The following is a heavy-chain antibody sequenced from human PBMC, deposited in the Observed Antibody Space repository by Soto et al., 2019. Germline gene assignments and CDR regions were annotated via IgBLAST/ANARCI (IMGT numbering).Heavy chain of an antibody. J-gene: IGHJ6*02. V-gene: IGHV1-3*01. D-gene: IGHD2-2*01. CDR2: INAANGNT. CDR3: ARDRGDDIVVVPAAMPAYYYYGMDV. Sequence: ASVKVSCKSSGSTFTNYAMHWVRQAPGQRLEWMGWINAANGNTKYSQKFQGRVTITRDTSASTAYMELSSLRSEDTAVYYCARDRGDDIVVVPAAMPAYYYYGMDVWGQGTTVTVSS. CDR1: GSTFTNYA.